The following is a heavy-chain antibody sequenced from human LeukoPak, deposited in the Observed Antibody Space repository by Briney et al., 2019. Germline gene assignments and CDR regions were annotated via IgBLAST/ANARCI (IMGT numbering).Heavy chain of an antibody. CDR3: ARHLRAAAGTVGFDY. J-gene: IGHJ4*02. CDR2: ISSSSRT. Sequence: GGSLRLSCAASGFTFSDYYMSWIRQAPGKGLEWISYISSSSRTNYADSVKGRFTISRDNPKNSLSLQMNSLRAEDTAVYYCARHLRAAAGTVGFDYWGQGSLVTVSS. V-gene: IGHV3-11*03. CDR1: GFTFSDYY. D-gene: IGHD6-13*01.